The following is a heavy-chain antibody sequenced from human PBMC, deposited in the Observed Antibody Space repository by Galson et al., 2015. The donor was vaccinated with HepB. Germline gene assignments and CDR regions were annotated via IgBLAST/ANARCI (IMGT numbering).Heavy chain of an antibody. CDR3: ARDLRPAGYYDFWSGYYPRGFDY. J-gene: IGHJ4*02. V-gene: IGHV1-18*01. CDR1: GGTFSSYA. D-gene: IGHD3-3*01. Sequence: SVKVSCKASGGTFSSYAISWVRQAPGQGLEWMGWISAYNGNTNYAQKPQGRVTMTTDTSTSTAYMELRSLRSDDTAVYYCARDLRPAGYYDFWSGYYPRGFDYWGQGTLVTVSS. CDR2: ISAYNGNT.